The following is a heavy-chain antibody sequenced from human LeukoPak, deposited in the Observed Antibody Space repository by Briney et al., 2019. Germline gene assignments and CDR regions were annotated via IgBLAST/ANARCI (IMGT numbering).Heavy chain of an antibody. CDR3: ARAFYDSSGPHHDY. D-gene: IGHD3-22*01. CDR2: INHNGNVN. V-gene: IGHV3-7*01. Sequence: GGSLRLSCAASGFTFSSYWMNWARQAPGKGLEWVASINHNGNVNYYVDSVKGRFTISRDNAKNSLYLQMNSLRAEDTAVYYCARAFYDSSGPHHDYWGQGTLVTVSS. CDR1: GFTFSSYW. J-gene: IGHJ4*02.